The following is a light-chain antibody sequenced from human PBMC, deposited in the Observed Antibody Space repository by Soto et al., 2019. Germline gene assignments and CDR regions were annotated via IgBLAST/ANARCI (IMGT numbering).Light chain of an antibody. CDR2: AAS. V-gene: IGKV1-9*01. CDR1: QGINNY. J-gene: IGKJ3*01. Sequence: DLQLTQSPSFLSASVGDRVTITCRASQGINNYLGWYQQKPGKAPKLLIYAASTLQSGVPSRFSGSGSRTEFTLTISSLQPEDFATYYCQQLNSYPITFGPGTKVDI. CDR3: QQLNSYPIT.